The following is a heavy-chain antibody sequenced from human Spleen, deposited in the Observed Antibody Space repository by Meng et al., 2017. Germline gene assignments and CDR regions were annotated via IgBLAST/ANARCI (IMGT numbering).Heavy chain of an antibody. Sequence: SETLSLTCTVSGGSISSSSYYWGWIRQPPGKGLEWIGEINHSGSTNYNPSLKSRVTISVDTSKNQFSLKLSSVTAADTAVYFCARGPLYGGYPIDYWGQGTLVTVSS. J-gene: IGHJ4*02. D-gene: IGHD4-23*01. V-gene: IGHV4-39*07. CDR2: INHSGST. CDR1: GGSISSSSYY. CDR3: ARGPLYGGYPIDY.